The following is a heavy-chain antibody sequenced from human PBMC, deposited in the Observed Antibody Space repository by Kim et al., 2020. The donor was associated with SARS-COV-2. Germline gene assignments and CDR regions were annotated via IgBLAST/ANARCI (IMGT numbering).Heavy chain of an antibody. D-gene: IGHD1-7*01. Sequence: GGSLRLSCAASGFTFSSYAMSWVRQAPGKGLEWVSTISGSGGSTIYADSVKGRCTISRDESKNTLYLQMNSLRAGDTAVYYCAYLLTGTPGYWGQGTLVTVSS. CDR1: GFTFSSYA. CDR3: AYLLTGTPGY. V-gene: IGHV3-23*01. CDR2: ISGSGGST. J-gene: IGHJ4*02.